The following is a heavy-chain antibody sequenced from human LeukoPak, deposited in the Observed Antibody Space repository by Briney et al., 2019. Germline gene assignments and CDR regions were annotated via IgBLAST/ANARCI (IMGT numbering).Heavy chain of an antibody. Sequence: SETLSLTCAVYGGSFNGYYWSWIRQPPGKGLEWIGEINHSGSTNYNPSLKSRVTISVDTSKNQFSLKLSSVTAADTAVYYCARGVYCSGGSCYSWGVRNWFDPWGQGTLVTVSS. CDR3: ARGVYCSGGSCYSWGVRNWFDP. V-gene: IGHV4-34*01. D-gene: IGHD2-15*01. CDR1: GGSFNGYY. J-gene: IGHJ5*02. CDR2: INHSGST.